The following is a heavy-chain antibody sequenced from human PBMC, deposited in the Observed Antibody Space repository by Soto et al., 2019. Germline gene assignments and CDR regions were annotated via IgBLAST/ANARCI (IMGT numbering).Heavy chain of an antibody. D-gene: IGHD3-10*01. J-gene: IGHJ4*02. CDR1: GFTFSSYS. CDR2: ISSSSSTI. V-gene: IGHV3-48*01. CDR3: ALSYYGSGTSFDY. Sequence: EVQLVESGGGLVQPGGSLRLSCAASGFTFSSYSMNWVRQAPGKGLEWVSYISSSSSTIYHADSVRGRFTVSRDNAKNSLYLQMNSLRAEDTAVYYCALSYYGSGTSFDYWGQGTLVTVSS.